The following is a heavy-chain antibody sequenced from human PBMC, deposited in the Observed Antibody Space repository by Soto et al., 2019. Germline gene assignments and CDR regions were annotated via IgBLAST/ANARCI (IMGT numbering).Heavy chain of an antibody. D-gene: IGHD3-10*01. Sequence: QLLQSGGGFVQPGGSLTLSCAASGFTFGTTDMSWVRQAPGEGLEWVSTIEGSGGITYYADSVKGRFTISRDNSRNTVYLQLNSLRGDDTALYYCVKNSGWFNTWGQGDLVTVSS. V-gene: IGHV3-23*01. J-gene: IGHJ5*02. CDR3: VKNSGWFNT. CDR2: IEGSGGIT. CDR1: GFTFGTTD.